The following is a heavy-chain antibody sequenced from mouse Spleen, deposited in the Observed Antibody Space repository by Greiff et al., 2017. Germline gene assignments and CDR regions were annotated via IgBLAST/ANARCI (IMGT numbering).Heavy chain of an antibody. CDR3: ARSSGSYDWYFDV. D-gene: IGHD1-1*02. CDR1: GFNIKNTY. V-gene: IGHV14-3*01. CDR2: IDPANGNT. Sequence: VHVKQSVAELVRPGASVKLSCTASGFNIKNTYMHWVKQRPEQGLEWIGRIDPANGNTKYAPKFQGKATITADTSSNTAYLQLSSLTSEDTAIYYCARSSGSYDWYFDVWGAGTMVTVSS. J-gene: IGHJ1*01.